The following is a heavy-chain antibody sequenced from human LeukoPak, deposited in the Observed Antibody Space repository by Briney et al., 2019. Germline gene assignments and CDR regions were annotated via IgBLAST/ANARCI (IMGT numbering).Heavy chain of an antibody. Sequence: ASVKVSCKASGGTFSSYAISWVRRAPGQGLEWMGGIIPILGTANYAQKSQGRVTITADESTSTAYMELSSLRSEDTAVYYCARGTSGFLIRTNWFDPWGQGTLVTVSS. V-gene: IGHV1-69*13. CDR2: IIPILGTA. CDR3: ARGTSGFLIRTNWFDP. J-gene: IGHJ5*02. CDR1: GGTFSSYA. D-gene: IGHD3-10*01.